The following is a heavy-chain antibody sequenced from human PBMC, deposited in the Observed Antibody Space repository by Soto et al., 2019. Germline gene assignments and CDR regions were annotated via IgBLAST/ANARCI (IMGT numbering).Heavy chain of an antibody. D-gene: IGHD6-19*01. J-gene: IGHJ4*02. CDR3: AKVYEQWLVRGYFDY. V-gene: IGHV3-30*18. CDR2: ISYDGSNK. Sequence: GGSLRLSCAASGFTFSSYGMHWVRQAPGKGLEWVAVISYDGSNKYYADSVKGRFTISRDNSKNTLYLQMNSLRAEDTAVYYCAKVYEQWLVRGYFDYWGQGTLVTVSS. CDR1: GFTFSSYG.